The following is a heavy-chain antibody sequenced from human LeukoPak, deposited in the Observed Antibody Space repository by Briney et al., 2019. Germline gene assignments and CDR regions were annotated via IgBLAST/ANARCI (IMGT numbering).Heavy chain of an antibody. D-gene: IGHD3-22*01. Sequence: GRSLRLSCAASGFTFSSYAMHWVRQAPGKGLEWVAVISYDGSNKYYADSVKGRFTISRDNSKNTLYLQMNSLRAEDTAVYYCARGSYYYDSSGLNYWGQGTLVTVSS. V-gene: IGHV3-30-3*01. J-gene: IGHJ4*02. CDR1: GFTFSSYA. CDR3: ARGSYYYDSSGLNY. CDR2: ISYDGSNK.